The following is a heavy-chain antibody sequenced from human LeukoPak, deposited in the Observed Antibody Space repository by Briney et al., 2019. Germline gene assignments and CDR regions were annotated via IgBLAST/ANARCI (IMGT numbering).Heavy chain of an antibody. CDR2: IHYSGYT. J-gene: IGHJ2*01. Sequence: SSETLSLTCAVSGGSISNYYCSWIRQPPGKGLEWLGYIHYSGYTNYNPSLKSRVTISVDTSKNRFSLNLSSVTAADTAVYYCARHWGSDWYFDLWGRGTLVSVSS. CDR1: GGSISNYY. V-gene: IGHV4-59*01. CDR3: ARHWGSDWYFDL. D-gene: IGHD7-27*01.